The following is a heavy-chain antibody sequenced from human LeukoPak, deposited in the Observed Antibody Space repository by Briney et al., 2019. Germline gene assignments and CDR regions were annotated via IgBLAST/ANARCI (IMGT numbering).Heavy chain of an antibody. CDR3: ARAAAAGKGSFDY. D-gene: IGHD6-13*01. V-gene: IGHV4-59*01. Sequence: SETLSLTCIVSGGSISSYYWSWIRQPPGKGLEWIGYIYYSGSTNYNPSLKSRVTISVDTSKNQFPLKLSSVTAADTAVYYCARAAAAGKGSFDYWGQGTLVTVSS. CDR2: IYYSGST. CDR1: GGSISSYY. J-gene: IGHJ4*02.